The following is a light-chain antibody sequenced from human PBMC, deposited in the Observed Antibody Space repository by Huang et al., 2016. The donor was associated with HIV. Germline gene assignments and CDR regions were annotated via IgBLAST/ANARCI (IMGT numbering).Light chain of an antibody. Sequence: EIVLTQSPATLSLSPGERATLPCRASQSVGGYLAWYQQKPGQAPRLLIYETSTRATVIPARFSGSGSETDLTLTISSLEPEDFAVYYCQQPGSFGQGTKVDIK. CDR3: QQPGS. CDR1: QSVGGY. CDR2: ETS. J-gene: IGKJ2*01. V-gene: IGKV3-11*01.